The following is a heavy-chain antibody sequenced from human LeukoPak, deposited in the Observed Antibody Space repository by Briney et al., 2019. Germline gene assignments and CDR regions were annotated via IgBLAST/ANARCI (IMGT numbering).Heavy chain of an antibody. V-gene: IGHV3-23*01. Sequence: GGSLRLSCAASGFTFSSYAMSWVRQAPGKGLEWVSAISGSGGSTYYADSVKGRFTISGDNSKNTLYLQMNSLRAEDTAVYYCAKGLLAIFGVVIARGDAFDIWGQGTMVTVSS. CDR2: ISGSGGST. D-gene: IGHD3-3*01. CDR3: AKGLLAIFGVVIARGDAFDI. CDR1: GFTFSSYA. J-gene: IGHJ3*02.